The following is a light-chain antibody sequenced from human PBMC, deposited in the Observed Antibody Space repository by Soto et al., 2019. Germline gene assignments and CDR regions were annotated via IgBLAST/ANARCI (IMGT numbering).Light chain of an antibody. CDR3: QQSYSSPPT. Sequence: DIQLIQSPSSLSASVGDRVTITCRANEKMTRYLNWYQQKPGKAPKLLIYAASNLQSGVPSRFSGSGSGADFTLTISSLQPEDFATYYCQQSYSSPPTFGQGTKVDIK. CDR2: AAS. J-gene: IGKJ1*01. V-gene: IGKV1-39*01. CDR1: EKMTRY.